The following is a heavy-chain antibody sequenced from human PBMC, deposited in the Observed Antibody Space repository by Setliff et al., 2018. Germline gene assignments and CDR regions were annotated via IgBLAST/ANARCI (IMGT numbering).Heavy chain of an antibody. V-gene: IGHV4-34*01. CDR2: INHRGTT. Sequence: PSETLSLTCAVYGGSFSGYYWNWIRQAPGKGLEWIGEINHRGTTSYTPSLKGRVTISVDTSKNLFSLKLSSVTAADTAVYFCARGPRFDYESPTYRRRFDPWGQGTLVTVSS. CDR3: ARGPRFDYESPTYRRRFDP. D-gene: IGHD3-22*01. CDR1: GGSFSGYY. J-gene: IGHJ5*02.